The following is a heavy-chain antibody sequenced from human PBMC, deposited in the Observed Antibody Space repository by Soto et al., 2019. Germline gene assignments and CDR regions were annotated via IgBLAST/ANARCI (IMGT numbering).Heavy chain of an antibody. CDR3: ARLEYSSSWSFVDY. D-gene: IGHD6-13*01. CDR1: GYRFTSYW. Sequence: GESLKISCKGSGYRFTSYWIGWVRQMPGKGLEWMGIIHPGDSDTRYSPSFQGQVTISADKSISTAYLQWSSLKASDTAMYYCARLEYSSSWSFVDYWGQGTLVTVSS. J-gene: IGHJ4*02. V-gene: IGHV5-51*01. CDR2: IHPGDSDT.